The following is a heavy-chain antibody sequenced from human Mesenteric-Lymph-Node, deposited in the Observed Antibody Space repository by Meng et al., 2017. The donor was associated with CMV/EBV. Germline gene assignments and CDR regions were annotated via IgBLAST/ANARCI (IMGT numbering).Heavy chain of an antibody. D-gene: IGHD3-3*01. CDR3: AKDRFFNDMDYFDN. Sequence: SCVASGFAFDDFAMHWVRQAPGKGLEWVSFISWNSGNINYADSVKGRFTISRDNAKNSLYLQMNSLRPEDTAFYYCAKDRFFNDMDYFDNWGQGTLVTVSS. V-gene: IGHV3-9*01. CDR2: ISWNSGNI. CDR1: GFAFDDFA. J-gene: IGHJ4*02.